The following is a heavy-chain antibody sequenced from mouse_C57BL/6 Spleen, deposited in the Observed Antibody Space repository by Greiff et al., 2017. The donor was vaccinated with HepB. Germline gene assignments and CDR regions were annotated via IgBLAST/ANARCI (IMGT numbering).Heavy chain of an antibody. CDR3: ARLYGSSSSYFDY. Sequence: QVQLQQPGAELVRPGSSVKLSCKASGYTFTSYWMDWVKQRPGQGLEWIGNIYPSDSETHYNQKFKDKATLTVDKSSSTAYMQLSSLTSEDSAVYYCARLYGSSSSYFDYWGQGTTLTVSS. J-gene: IGHJ2*01. D-gene: IGHD1-1*01. CDR2: IYPSDSET. V-gene: IGHV1-61*01. CDR1: GYTFTSYW.